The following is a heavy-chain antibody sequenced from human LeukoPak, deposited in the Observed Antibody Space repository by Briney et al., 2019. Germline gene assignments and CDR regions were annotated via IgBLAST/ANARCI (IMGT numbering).Heavy chain of an antibody. CDR3: ARSPGYSNLQGGGI. Sequence: ASGKVSCKASGYTFTGYYMHWVRQAPGQGLEWMGWINPNSGGTNYAQKFQGRVTMTRDTSISTAYMELSRLRSDDTAVYYCARSPGYSNLQGGGIWGQGTLVTVSS. CDR2: INPNSGGT. D-gene: IGHD6-13*01. J-gene: IGHJ4*02. CDR1: GYTFTGYY. V-gene: IGHV1-2*02.